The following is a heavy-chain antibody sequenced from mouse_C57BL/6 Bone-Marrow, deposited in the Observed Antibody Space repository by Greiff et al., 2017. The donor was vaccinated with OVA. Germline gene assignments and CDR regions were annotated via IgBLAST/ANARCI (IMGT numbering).Heavy chain of an antibody. J-gene: IGHJ4*01. CDR1: GFTFTDYY. CDR2: IRNKANGYTT. V-gene: IGHV7-3*01. Sequence: DVMLVESGGGLVQPGGSLSLSCAASGFTFTDYYMSWVRQPPGKALEWLGFIRNKANGYTTEYSASVKGRFTISRDNSQSILYLQMNALRAEDSAAYYCARYGGSRYYYAMDYWGQGTSVTVSS. D-gene: IGHD1-1*01. CDR3: ARYGGSRYYYAMDY.